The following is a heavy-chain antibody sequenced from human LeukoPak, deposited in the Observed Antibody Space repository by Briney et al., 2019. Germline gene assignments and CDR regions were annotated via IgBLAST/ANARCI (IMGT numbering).Heavy chain of an antibody. Sequence: GGSLRLSCAASGFTFSHYWMTWVRQAPGKGLEWVANMKEDGSQETCVDSVKGRFTISRDNAKNSLYLQMNNVRAEDTAVYYCARYSYKHDCWGQGTLVTVSS. CDR3: ARYSYKHDC. J-gene: IGHJ4*02. D-gene: IGHD2-15*01. CDR1: GFTFSHYW. CDR2: MKEDGSQE. V-gene: IGHV3-7*01.